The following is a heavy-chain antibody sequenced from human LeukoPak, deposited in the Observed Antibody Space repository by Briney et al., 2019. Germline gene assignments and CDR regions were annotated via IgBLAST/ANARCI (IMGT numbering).Heavy chain of an antibody. CDR1: GFTLSSYE. CDR3: TTLITIFGVVMRYMDV. V-gene: IGHV3-23*01. J-gene: IGHJ6*03. Sequence: GGSLRLSCTVSGFTLSSYEMSWIRQAPGKGLEWVSSIEYSGGSAYYADSVKGRFTISRDDSKNTLYLQLNSLRTEDTAVYYCTTLITIFGVVMRYMDVWGKGTTVTVSS. D-gene: IGHD3-3*01. CDR2: IEYSGGSA.